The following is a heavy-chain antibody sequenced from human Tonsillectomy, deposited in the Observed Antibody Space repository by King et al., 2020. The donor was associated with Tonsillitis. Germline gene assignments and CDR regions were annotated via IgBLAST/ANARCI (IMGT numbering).Heavy chain of an antibody. CDR3: ARDHIRVVPTKGADF. CDR2: INPNTGGT. V-gene: IGHV1-2*02. Sequence: VQLVESGAEVKKPGASVKVSCRASGYIFTDYYMHWVRQAPGQGLEWMGWINPNTGGTNYAQKFQGRVTMTRDTSMSTAYMELSRLRSDDTAVYYCARDHIRVVPTKGADFWGQGTLVTVSS. J-gene: IGHJ4*02. CDR1: GYIFTDYY. D-gene: IGHD2-2*01.